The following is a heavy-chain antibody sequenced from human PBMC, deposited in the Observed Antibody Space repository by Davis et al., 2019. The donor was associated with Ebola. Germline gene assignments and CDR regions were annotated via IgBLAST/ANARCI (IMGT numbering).Heavy chain of an antibody. V-gene: IGHV3-7*01. CDR1: GFAFSNYW. Sequence: GESLKISCAASGFAFSNYWMSWVRQAPGKGLEWVANIKQDGSEKYYVDSVKGRFTISRDNAKNSLFLQVNSLRAEDTALYYCARDRESHWFDPWGQGTLVTVSS. CDR3: ARDRESHWFDP. J-gene: IGHJ5*02. CDR2: IKQDGSEK.